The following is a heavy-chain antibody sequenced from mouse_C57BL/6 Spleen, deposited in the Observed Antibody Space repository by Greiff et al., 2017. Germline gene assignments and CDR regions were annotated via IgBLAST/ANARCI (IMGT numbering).Heavy chain of an antibody. D-gene: IGHD3-2*02. V-gene: IGHV1-55*01. J-gene: IGHJ2*01. CDR2: IYPGSGST. CDR3: ARRIDSSGYPYYFDY. CDR1: GYTFTSYW. Sequence: QVQLQQPGAELVKPGASVKMSCKASGYTFTSYWITWVKQRPGQGLEWIGDIYPGSGSTNYNEKFKSKATLTVDTSSSTAYMQLSSLTSEDSAVYYCARRIDSSGYPYYFDYWGQGTTLTVSS.